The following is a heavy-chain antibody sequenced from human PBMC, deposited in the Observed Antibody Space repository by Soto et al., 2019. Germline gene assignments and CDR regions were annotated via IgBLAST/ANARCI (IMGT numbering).Heavy chain of an antibody. Sequence: SETLSLTCAVSGGSITTYNWWTWIRQPPGEALEWIGYMNHGGSAHYNPSLRSRLIISVDTSKNQFSLKLSSVTAADTAVYYCARSFGVAAAGPFDYWGQGTLVTVSS. CDR3: ARSFGVAAAGPFDY. D-gene: IGHD6-13*01. V-gene: IGHV4-4*02. CDR2: MNHGGSA. CDR1: GGSITTYNW. J-gene: IGHJ4*02.